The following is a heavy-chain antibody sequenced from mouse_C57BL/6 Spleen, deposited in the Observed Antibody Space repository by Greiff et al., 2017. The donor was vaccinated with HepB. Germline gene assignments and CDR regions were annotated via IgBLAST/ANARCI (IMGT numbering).Heavy chain of an antibody. Sequence: QVQLQQSGAELVKPGASVKISCKASGYAFSSYWMNWVKQRPGKGLEWIGQIYPGDGDTNYNGKFKGKATLTADKSSSTAYMQLSSLTSEDSAVYFCARAYYSPLYYFDYWGQGTTLTVSS. D-gene: IGHD2-12*01. CDR1: GYAFSSYW. J-gene: IGHJ2*01. V-gene: IGHV1-80*01. CDR3: ARAYYSPLYYFDY. CDR2: IYPGDGDT.